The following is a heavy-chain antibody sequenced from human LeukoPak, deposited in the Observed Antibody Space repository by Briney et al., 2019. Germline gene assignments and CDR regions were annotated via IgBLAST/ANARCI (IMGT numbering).Heavy chain of an antibody. J-gene: IGHJ4*02. CDR1: GFTFSSYE. D-gene: IGHD2-2*01. CDR3: ARRYCSSSSCTFGY. V-gene: IGHV3-48*03. Sequence: GGSLRLSCGASGFTFSSYEMNWVRQAPGKGLEWVSYISSGGSTKYYADSVKGRFTISRDNAKNSLYLQMNSLRAEDTAVYYCARRYCSSSSCTFGYWGQGTLVTVSS. CDR2: ISSGGSTK.